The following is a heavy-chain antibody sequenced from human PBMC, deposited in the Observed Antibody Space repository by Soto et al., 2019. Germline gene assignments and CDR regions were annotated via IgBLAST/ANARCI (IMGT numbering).Heavy chain of an antibody. CDR1: GGTFSRYT. Sequence: QVQLVQSAAEVKKPGSSVKVSCKASGGTFSRYTISWVRQAPGQGLEWMGRIIPILGIANYAQKFQGRVTIIADKSTSTAYMELSSLRSEDTAVYYCARDDYGDAFDIWGQGTMVTVSS. CDR3: ARDDYGDAFDI. V-gene: IGHV1-69*08. CDR2: IIPILGIA. J-gene: IGHJ3*02. D-gene: IGHD4-17*01.